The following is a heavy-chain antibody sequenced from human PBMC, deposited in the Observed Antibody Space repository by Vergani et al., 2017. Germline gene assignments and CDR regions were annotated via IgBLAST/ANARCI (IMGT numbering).Heavy chain of an antibody. Sequence: QVQLQESGPGLVKPSETLSLTCTVSGGSISGVSYYLSWVRQPAGKGLEWIGRIYYSGRTDYNPSLESRVTISVDTSKNQFSLKLTSVTAADTAVYYCATGAGPFDIWGQGTLVTVSS. J-gene: IGHJ4*02. CDR1: GGSISGVSYY. V-gene: IGHV4-61*10. CDR3: ATGAGPFDI. D-gene: IGHD7-27*01. CDR2: IYYSGRT.